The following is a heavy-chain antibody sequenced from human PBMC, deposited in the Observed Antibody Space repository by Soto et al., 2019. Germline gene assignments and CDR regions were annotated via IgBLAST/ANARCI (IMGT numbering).Heavy chain of an antibody. CDR3: ARTTAVPNTLRSRYFFDY. CDR1: GGSITSYY. Sequence: SETLSLTCVVSGGSITSYYWSWIRQPPGKRLEWIGYVYYSGTTNYNPSLKSRVTISVDLSKNQFSLRLSSVTTADTALYYCARTTAVPNTLRSRYFFDYWGQGTLVTVSS. D-gene: IGHD4-17*01. CDR2: VYYSGTT. V-gene: IGHV4-59*01. J-gene: IGHJ4*02.